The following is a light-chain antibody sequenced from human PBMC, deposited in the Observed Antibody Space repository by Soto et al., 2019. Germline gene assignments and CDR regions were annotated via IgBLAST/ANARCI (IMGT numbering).Light chain of an antibody. CDR2: GAS. V-gene: IGKV1-12*01. CDR3: QQYNNWPQT. CDR1: QGISTW. Sequence: DIQMTQSPSSVSASVGDRVTITCRASQGISTWLAWYQQKPGKAPKLLIYGASNLQSGVPPRFSGSGSGTDFTLTISSLQSEDFAVYYCQQYNNWPQTFGQGTKGDIK. J-gene: IGKJ1*01.